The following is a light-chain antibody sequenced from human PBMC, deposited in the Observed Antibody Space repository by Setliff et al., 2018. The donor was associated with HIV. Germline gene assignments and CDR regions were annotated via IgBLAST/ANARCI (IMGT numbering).Light chain of an antibody. V-gene: IGLV1-40*01. Sequence: QSVLTQPPSVSGAPGQRVTISCTGSSSNIGAGFDVHWYQQFPGTAPKLLIYSCTNRPSGVPDRFSGSKSGTSASLAIAGLQAEDEADYYCQSYDSSLSCYVFGTGTKVTGL. CDR2: SCT. CDR1: SSNIGAGFD. CDR3: QSYDSSLSCYV. J-gene: IGLJ1*01.